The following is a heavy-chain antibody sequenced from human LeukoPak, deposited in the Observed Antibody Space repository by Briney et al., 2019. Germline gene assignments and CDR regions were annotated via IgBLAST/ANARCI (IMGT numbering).Heavy chain of an antibody. CDR2: IYTSGST. CDR3: ARDFRITVFGVVEGAHFDY. CDR1: GGSISSYY. V-gene: IGHV4-4*07. J-gene: IGHJ4*02. D-gene: IGHD3-3*01. Sequence: PSETLSLTCTVSGGSISSYYWSWIRQPAGKGLEWIGRIYTSGSTNYNPSLKSRVTMSVDTSKNQFSLKLSSVTAADTAVYYCARDFRITVFGVVEGAHFDYWGQGTQVTVSS.